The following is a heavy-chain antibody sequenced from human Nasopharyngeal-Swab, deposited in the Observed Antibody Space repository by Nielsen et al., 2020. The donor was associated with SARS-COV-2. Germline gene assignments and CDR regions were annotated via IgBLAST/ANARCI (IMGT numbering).Heavy chain of an antibody. Sequence: SETLSLTCTVSGGSINNAYWSWIRQPPGKGLEWIGFIYYSGNTNYNPSLKSRVTISVDTSKNQFSLKLNSVTAADTAVYYCARASTVTTFFDLWGRGTLVTVSS. D-gene: IGHD4-17*01. CDR3: ARASTVTTFFDL. CDR2: IYYSGNT. V-gene: IGHV4-59*12. J-gene: IGHJ2*01. CDR1: GGSINNAY.